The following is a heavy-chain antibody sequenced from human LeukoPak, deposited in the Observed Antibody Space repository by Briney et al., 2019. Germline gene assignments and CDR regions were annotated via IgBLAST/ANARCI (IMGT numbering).Heavy chain of an antibody. Sequence: PSETLSLTCAVYGGSFSGYYWSWIRQPAGKGLEWIGRIYTSGSTNYNPSLKSRVTMSVDTSKNQFSLKLSSVTAADTAVYYCARDKYGDYDLGYFDYWGQGTLVTVSS. D-gene: IGHD4-17*01. CDR1: GGSFSGYY. J-gene: IGHJ4*02. CDR3: ARDKYGDYDLGYFDY. V-gene: IGHV4-4*07. CDR2: IYTSGST.